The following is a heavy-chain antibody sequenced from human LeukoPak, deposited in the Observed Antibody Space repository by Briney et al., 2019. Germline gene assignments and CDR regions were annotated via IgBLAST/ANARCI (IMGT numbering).Heavy chain of an antibody. CDR1: GGSISRTGYY. V-gene: IGHV4-39*01. CDR2: IYHTGTT. CDR3: ATELRYFDWLFPNYFDS. J-gene: IGHJ4*02. D-gene: IGHD3-9*01. Sequence: SETLSLTCTVSGGSISRTGYYWGWIRPPPGQGLEWIGSIYHTGTTYYSSSLKSRVTISVDTSKNQFSLKLTSVTAADTAVYFCATELRYFDWLFPNYFDSWGQGTLVTVSS.